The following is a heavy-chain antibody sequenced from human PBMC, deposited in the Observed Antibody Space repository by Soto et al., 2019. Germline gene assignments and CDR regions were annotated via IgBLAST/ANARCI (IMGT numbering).Heavy chain of an antibody. J-gene: IGHJ5*02. V-gene: IGHV4-30-2*06. CDR1: GASITSDGYS. CDR3: ARNPSHWFDP. CDR2: IFHSGTT. Sequence: LSLTCAVSGASITSDGYSWSWIRQSPGKGLEWIGYIFHSGTTQYNPSLRGRVTISVDRSKNQFSLRLNSVTAADAAVYYCARNPSHWFDPWGQGALVTVSS.